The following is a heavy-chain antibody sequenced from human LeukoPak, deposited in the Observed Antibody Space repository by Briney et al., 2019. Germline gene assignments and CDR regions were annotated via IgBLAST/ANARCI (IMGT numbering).Heavy chain of an antibody. D-gene: IGHD4-11*01. CDR1: GYTFTSYD. V-gene: IGHV1-8*03. Sequence: GASVKVSCKASGYTFTSYDINWVRQAAGQGLEWMGWMNPNSGNTGYAQKFQGRVTITRNTSISTAYMELSSLRSEDTAVYYCAATVTTATGEYWGQGTLVTVSS. CDR2: MNPNSGNT. CDR3: AATVTTATGEY. J-gene: IGHJ4*02.